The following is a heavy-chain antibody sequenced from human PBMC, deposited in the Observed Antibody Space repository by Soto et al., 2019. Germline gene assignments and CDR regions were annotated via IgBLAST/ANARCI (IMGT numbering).Heavy chain of an antibody. V-gene: IGHV4-30-4*01. CDR3: AGIQSKRLSGLDP. Sequence: QVQLQESGPGLVKPSQTLSLTCTVSGGSISSGDYYWSWIRQPPGKGLEWIGYIYYSGSTYYNPSRKSRVTXXXDXXKNQFSLKLSSVTAADTAVYYCAGIQSKRLSGLDPWGQGTLVTVSS. J-gene: IGHJ5*02. CDR1: GGSISSGDYY. D-gene: IGHD5-18*01. CDR2: IYYSGST.